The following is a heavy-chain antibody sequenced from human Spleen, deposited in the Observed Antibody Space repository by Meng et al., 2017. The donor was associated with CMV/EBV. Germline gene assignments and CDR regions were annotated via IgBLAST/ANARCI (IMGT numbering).Heavy chain of an antibody. J-gene: IGHJ4*02. CDR1: GFTFSTYS. CDR3: VRDGHHWNFDY. Sequence: GGSLRLSCAASGFTFSTYSMNWVRQAPGKGLEWVSRIKGDGSHTIYADSVKGRFTISRDNARNTLWLQMNSLRIEDTAVYYCVRDGHHWNFDYWGQGSLVTVSS. CDR2: IKGDGSHT. D-gene: IGHD1-1*01. V-gene: IGHV3-74*01.